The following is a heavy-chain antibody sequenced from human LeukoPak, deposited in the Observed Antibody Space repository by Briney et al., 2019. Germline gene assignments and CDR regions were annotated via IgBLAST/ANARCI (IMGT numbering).Heavy chain of an antibody. CDR2: ISSSGSTI. Sequence: GGSLRLSCAASGFTFSDYYMSWLRQAPGKGLEWVSYISSSGSTIYYADSVKGRFTISRDNAKNSLYLQMNSLRAEDTAVYDCARCFRGDAFDIWGQGTMVTVSS. CDR3: ARCFRGDAFDI. J-gene: IGHJ3*02. CDR1: GFTFSDYY. D-gene: IGHD3-10*01. V-gene: IGHV3-11*01.